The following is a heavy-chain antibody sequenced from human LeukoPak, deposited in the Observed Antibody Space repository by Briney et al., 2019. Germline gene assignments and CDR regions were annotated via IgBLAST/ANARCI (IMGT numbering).Heavy chain of an antibody. Sequence: ASVKVSCKASGYTFTSYGISWVRQAPGQGLEWMGWISAYNGNTNYAQKLQGRVTMTTDTSTSTAYMELKSLRSDDTAVYYCARDRDCSSTSCYRNYYMDVWGEGTTVTVSS. CDR1: GYTFTSYG. J-gene: IGHJ6*03. CDR2: ISAYNGNT. CDR3: ARDRDCSSTSCYRNYYMDV. V-gene: IGHV1-18*01. D-gene: IGHD2-2*01.